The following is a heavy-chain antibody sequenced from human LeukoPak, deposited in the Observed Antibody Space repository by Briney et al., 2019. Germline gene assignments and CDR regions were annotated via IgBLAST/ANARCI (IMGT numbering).Heavy chain of an antibody. CDR1: GFTFSNAW. V-gene: IGHV3-7*01. CDR2: IKQDGSEK. Sequence: HPGGSLRLSCAASGFTFSNAWMSWVRQAPGKGLEWVANIKQDGSEKYYVDSVKGRFTISRDNAKNSLYLQMNSLRAEDTAVYYCARDLRFLEWLLWYFDYWGQGTLVTVSS. D-gene: IGHD3-3*01. CDR3: ARDLRFLEWLLWYFDY. J-gene: IGHJ4*02.